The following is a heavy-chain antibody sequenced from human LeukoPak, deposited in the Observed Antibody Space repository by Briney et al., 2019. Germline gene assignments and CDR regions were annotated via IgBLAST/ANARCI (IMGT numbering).Heavy chain of an antibody. CDR3: ATSAEYYDFWSGPDY. CDR1: GYTLTELS. J-gene: IGHJ4*02. CDR2: FDPEDGET. D-gene: IGHD3-3*01. Sequence: GASVKVSCMVSGYTLTELSLHWVRQAPGKGLEWMGGFDPEDGETIYAQKFQGRVTMTEDTSTDTAYMELSSLRSEDTAVYYCATSAEYYDFWSGPDYWGQGTLVTVSS. V-gene: IGHV1-24*01.